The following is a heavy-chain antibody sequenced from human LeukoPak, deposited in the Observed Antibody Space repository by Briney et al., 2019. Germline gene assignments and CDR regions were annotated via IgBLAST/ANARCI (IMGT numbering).Heavy chain of an antibody. J-gene: IGHJ4*02. D-gene: IGHD6-13*01. Sequence: GESLRLSCAASGFTFSSYAMSWVRQAPGKGLEWVSAISGSGGSTYYADSVKGRFTISRDNSKNTLYLQMNSLRAEDTAVYYCTKALAPYYYFDYWGQGTLVTVSS. V-gene: IGHV3-23*01. CDR3: TKALAPYYYFDY. CDR1: GFTFSSYA. CDR2: ISGSGGST.